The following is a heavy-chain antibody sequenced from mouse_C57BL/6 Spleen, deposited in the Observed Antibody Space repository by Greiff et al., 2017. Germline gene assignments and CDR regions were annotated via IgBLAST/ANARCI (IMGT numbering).Heavy chain of an antibody. CDR3: ARALGSSPYWYFDV. D-gene: IGHD1-1*01. J-gene: IGHJ1*03. V-gene: IGHV5-16*01. Sequence: EVKVEESEGGLVQPGSSMKLSCTASGFTFSDYYMAWVRQVPEKGLEWVANINYDGSSTYYLDSLKSRFIISRDNAKNILYLQMSSLKSEDTATYYCARALGSSPYWYFDVWGTGTTVTVSS. CDR2: INYDGSST. CDR1: GFTFSDYY.